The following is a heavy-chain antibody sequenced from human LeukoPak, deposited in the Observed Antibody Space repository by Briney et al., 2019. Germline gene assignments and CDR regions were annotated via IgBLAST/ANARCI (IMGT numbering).Heavy chain of an antibody. CDR1: GYTFSDFS. CDR3: VRLGRNNYRSGYYYYYDY. CDR2: ISVRSNYR. V-gene: IGHV3-21*01. Sequence: GGSLRLSCAASGYTFSDFSVNWVRQAPGKGLEWVSSISVRSNYRYYADSVRGRFTISRDDARDSLFLQMNSLRAEDTAVYFCVRLGRNNYRSGYYYYYDYWGQGTLVTVSS. D-gene: IGHD3-22*01. J-gene: IGHJ4*02.